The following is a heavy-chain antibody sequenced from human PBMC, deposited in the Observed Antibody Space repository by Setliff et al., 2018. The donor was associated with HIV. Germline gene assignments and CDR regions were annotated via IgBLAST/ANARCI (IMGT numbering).Heavy chain of an antibody. CDR3: AGRRVAGLF. CDR1: GYSISSGYY. D-gene: IGHD6-19*01. J-gene: IGHJ4*02. CDR2: VSPGGTT. V-gene: IGHV4-38-2*01. Sequence: SETLSLTCAVSGYSISSGYYWGWIRQPPGEGLEWIGSVSPGGTTYYNPSLKSRVTISVDTSQNQVSLKLTSVTAADTAVYYCAGRRVAGLFCGQGTLVTVSS.